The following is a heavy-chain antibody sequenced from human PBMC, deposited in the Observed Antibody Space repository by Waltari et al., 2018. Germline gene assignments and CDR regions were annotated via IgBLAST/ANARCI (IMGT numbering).Heavy chain of an antibody. CDR2: ISYDGNKT. CDR3: AGQELDYYDSSGYYHLSY. D-gene: IGHD3-22*01. CDR1: GFTFSHYS. Sequence: QVQLVESGGDVVRPGRSLGLSCAASGFTFSHYSMHWVRQAQGKGLDWWAGISYDGNKTYYADSVKGRFTSSRDNSKNTLYLQMNGLRVEDTAMYDCAGQELDYYDSSGYYHLSYWGRGTLVTVSS. V-gene: IGHV3-30*01. J-gene: IGHJ4*02.